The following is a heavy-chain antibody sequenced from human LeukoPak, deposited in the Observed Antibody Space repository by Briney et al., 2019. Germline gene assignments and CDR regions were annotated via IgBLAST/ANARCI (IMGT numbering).Heavy chain of an antibody. V-gene: IGHV3-49*04. CDR3: TRDYTGYCSSTSCYKFDY. CDR2: IRSKAYGGTT. Sequence: GGSLRLSCTASGFTFGDYAMSWVRQAPGKGLEWVGFIRSKAYGGTTEYAASVKGRFTISRDDSKSIAYLQTNSLKTEDTAVYYCTRDYTGYCSSTSCYKFDYWGQGTLVTVSS. D-gene: IGHD2-2*01. J-gene: IGHJ4*02. CDR1: GFTFGDYA.